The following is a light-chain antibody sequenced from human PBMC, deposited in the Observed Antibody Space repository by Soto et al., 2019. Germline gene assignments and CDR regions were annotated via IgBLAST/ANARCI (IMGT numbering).Light chain of an antibody. V-gene: IGKV3-20*01. CDR1: QSLGSSF. CDR3: QYYGSSPLV. Sequence: EIVLTQSPGTLSLSPGERATLSCRASQSLGSSFLAWYQQKPGQAPRLLIFVTSRRATGVPDRFSGSGSGTDFTLTISRLEPEDFAVYFCQYYGSSPLVFGQGTRLEIK. J-gene: IGKJ5*01. CDR2: VTS.